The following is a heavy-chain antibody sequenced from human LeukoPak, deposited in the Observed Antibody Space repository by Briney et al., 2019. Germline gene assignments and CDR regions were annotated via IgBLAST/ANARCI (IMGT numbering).Heavy chain of an antibody. V-gene: IGHV4-38-2*01. CDR1: GYAISSGYY. CDR2: VYHTGST. CDR3: ASHYYDSSGYLFDS. J-gene: IGHJ4*02. D-gene: IGHD3-22*01. Sequence: SETLSLTCAVSGYAISSGYYWGWIRQPPGKGLEWIGSVYHTGSTYYHPSLKSRVTISLDTSKNQFSLRLTSVTAADTAVYYCASHYYDSSGYLFDSWGRGSLVTVSS.